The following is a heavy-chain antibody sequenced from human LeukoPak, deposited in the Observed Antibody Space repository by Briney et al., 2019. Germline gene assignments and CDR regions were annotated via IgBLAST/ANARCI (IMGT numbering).Heavy chain of an antibody. J-gene: IGHJ4*02. Sequence: EASVKVSCKASGYTFTGYYMHWVRQAPGQGLEWMGWINPNSGGTNYAQKFQGRVTMTRDTSISTAYMELSRLRSDDTAVYYCARVIEDYYDSSGYYPYAYWGQGTLVTVSS. CDR3: ARVIEDYYDSSGYYPYAY. D-gene: IGHD3-22*01. CDR1: GYTFTGYY. V-gene: IGHV1-2*02. CDR2: INPNSGGT.